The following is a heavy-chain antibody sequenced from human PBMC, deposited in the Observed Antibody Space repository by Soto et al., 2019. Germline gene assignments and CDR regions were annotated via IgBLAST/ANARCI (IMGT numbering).Heavy chain of an antibody. J-gene: IGHJ4*02. CDR3: ARTRNMVRGDYYYFDY. Sequence: SETLSLTCTVSGGSISSYYWSWIRQPPGKGLEWIWYIYYSGSTNYNPSLKSRVTISVDTSKNQFSLKLSSVTAADTAVYYCARTRNMVRGDYYYFDYWGQGALVTSPQ. CDR1: GGSISSYY. D-gene: IGHD3-10*01. V-gene: IGHV4-59*01. CDR2: IYYSGST.